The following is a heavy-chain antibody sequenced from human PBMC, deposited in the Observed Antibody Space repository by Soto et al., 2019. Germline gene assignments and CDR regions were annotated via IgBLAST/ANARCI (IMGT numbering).Heavy chain of an antibody. J-gene: IGHJ6*03. D-gene: IGHD2-2*01. CDR2: ISSSGSSI. Sequence: GGSLRLSCAASGFTFSDYCMSWIRQAPGEGLEWVSYISSSGSSIYYADSVKGRFTISRGNADNSLYLHMNSLRAGDTAVYYCARHGRGGTSSYMDVWGKGTTVTVSS. V-gene: IGHV3-11*01. CDR3: ARHGRGGTSSYMDV. CDR1: GFTFSDYC.